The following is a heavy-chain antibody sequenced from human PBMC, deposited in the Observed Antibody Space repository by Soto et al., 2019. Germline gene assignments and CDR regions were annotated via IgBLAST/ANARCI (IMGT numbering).Heavy chain of an antibody. J-gene: IGHJ4*02. Sequence: GESLKISCKGSGFSFAGYWITWVRQKPGKGLEWMGRIDPSDSQTYYSPSFRGHVTISVTKSITTVFLQWSSLRASDTAMYYCARQIYDSDTGPNFQYYFDSWGQGTPVTVSS. V-gene: IGHV5-10-1*01. D-gene: IGHD3-22*01. CDR1: GFSFAGYW. CDR3: ARQIYDSDTGPNFQYYFDS. CDR2: IDPSDSQT.